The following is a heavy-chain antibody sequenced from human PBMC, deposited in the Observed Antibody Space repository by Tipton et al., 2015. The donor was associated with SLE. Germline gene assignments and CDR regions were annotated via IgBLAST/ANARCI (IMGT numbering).Heavy chain of an antibody. CDR2: IYHSGST. D-gene: IGHD2-2*01. Sequence: TLSLTCTVSGYSISSGYYWGWIRQPPGKGLEWIGSIYHSGSTYYNPPLKSRVTISVDTSKNQFSLKLSSVTAADAAVYYCAGCALVVPAAFDPWGQGTLVTVSS. CDR3: AGCALVVPAAFDP. V-gene: IGHV4-38-2*02. J-gene: IGHJ5*02. CDR1: GYSISSGYY.